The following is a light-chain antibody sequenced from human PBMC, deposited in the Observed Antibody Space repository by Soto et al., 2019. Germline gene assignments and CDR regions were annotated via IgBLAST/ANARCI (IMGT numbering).Light chain of an antibody. CDR2: QDN. CDR3: QAWDSTSVI. J-gene: IGLJ2*01. CDR1: RLRDRF. Sequence: SYELTQPPSVSLSPGQTATIPCVGDRLRDRFVSCYQQKSGLSPVLLIYQDNRRPSGTPERFSGSTSGNTATLTISGSQPIDEADYYCQAWDSTSVIFGGGTKVTVL. V-gene: IGLV3-1*01.